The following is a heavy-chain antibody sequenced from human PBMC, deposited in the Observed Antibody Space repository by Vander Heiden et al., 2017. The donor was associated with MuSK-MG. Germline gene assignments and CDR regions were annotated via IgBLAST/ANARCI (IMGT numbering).Heavy chain of an antibody. CDR2: RGYDGSNK. J-gene: IGHJ6*02. D-gene: IGHD3-22*01. CDR1: GFTFSSYG. CDR3: ARDKGYYYDSSGYYYGYYYYYYGMDV. V-gene: IGHV3-33*01. Sequence: QVQLVESGGGVVQPGRSLRLSCAASGFTFSSYGMHWVRQAPGKGLEWVAVRGYDGSNKYYADSVKGRFTISRDNSKNTLYLQMNSLRAEDTAVYYCARDKGYYYDSSGYYYGYYYYYYGMDVWGQGTTVTVSS.